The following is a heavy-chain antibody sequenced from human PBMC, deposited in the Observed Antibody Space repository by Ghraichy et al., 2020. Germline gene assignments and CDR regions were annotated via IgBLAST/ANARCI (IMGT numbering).Heavy chain of an antibody. D-gene: IGHD3-10*01. CDR3: ARDFRRFGELLSSPWFDP. CDR2: IYYSGST. Sequence: LSLTCTVSGGSISSGGYYWSWIRQHPGKGLEWIGYIYYSGSTYYNPSLKSRVTISVDTSKNQFSLKLSSVTAADTAVYYCARDFRRFGELLSSPWFDPWGQGTLVTVSS. V-gene: IGHV4-31*03. J-gene: IGHJ5*02. CDR1: GGSISSGGYY.